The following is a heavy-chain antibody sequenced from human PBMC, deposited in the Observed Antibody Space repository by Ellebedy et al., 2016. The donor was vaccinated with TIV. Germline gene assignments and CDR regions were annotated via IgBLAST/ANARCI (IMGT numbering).Heavy chain of an antibody. D-gene: IGHD3-10*01. CDR3: ARGGGSGSHSHFDY. V-gene: IGHV4-59*01. Sequence: MPSETLSLTCTVSGGSISSYYWSWIRQPPGKGLEWIGYIYYRWSTNYNPSLKSRVTISVDTSKNQFSLKLRSVTAADTAVYYCARGGGSGSHSHFDYWGQGTLVTVSS. CDR2: IYYRWST. CDR1: GGSISSYY. J-gene: IGHJ4*02.